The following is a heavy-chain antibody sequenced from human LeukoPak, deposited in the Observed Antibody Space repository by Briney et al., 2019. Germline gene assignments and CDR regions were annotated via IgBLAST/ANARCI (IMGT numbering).Heavy chain of an antibody. Sequence: SQTLSLTCSVSGGSISSGDYYWSWIRQPPGKGLEWIGYIYYSGSTYYNPSLKSRVTISSDPSKNQFSLNLRSVTAADTAMYYCARASGYNYGDYSADYWGQGTLVTVSS. V-gene: IGHV4-30-4*01. CDR3: ARASGYNYGDYSADY. CDR2: IYYSGST. CDR1: GGSISSGDYY. J-gene: IGHJ4*02. D-gene: IGHD4-17*01.